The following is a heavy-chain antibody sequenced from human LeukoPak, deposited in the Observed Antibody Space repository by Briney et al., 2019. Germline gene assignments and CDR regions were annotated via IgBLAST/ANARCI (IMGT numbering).Heavy chain of an antibody. V-gene: IGHV4-61*05. D-gene: IGHD4-17*01. CDR3: AHDYGDYGWFDP. Sequence: SETLSLTCTVSGGSISSSSYYWGWIRQPPGKGLEWIGYIYYSGSTNYNPSLKSRVTISVDTSKNQFSLKLSSVTAADTAVYYCAHDYGDYGWFDPWGQGTLVTVSS. CDR2: IYYSGST. J-gene: IGHJ5*02. CDR1: GGSISSSSYY.